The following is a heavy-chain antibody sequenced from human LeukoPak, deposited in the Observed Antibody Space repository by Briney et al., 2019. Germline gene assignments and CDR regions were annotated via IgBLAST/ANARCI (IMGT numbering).Heavy chain of an antibody. CDR3: AKDGYYDSSGYYYPPDY. Sequence: GGSLRLSCAASGFTFDDYAMHWVRQAPGKGLEWVSLISGDGGSTYYADSVKGRFTISRDNSKNSLYLQMNSLRTEDTALYYCAKDGYYDSSGYYYPPDYWGLGTLVTVSS. CDR1: GFTFDDYA. J-gene: IGHJ4*02. V-gene: IGHV3-43*02. D-gene: IGHD3-22*01. CDR2: ISGDGGST.